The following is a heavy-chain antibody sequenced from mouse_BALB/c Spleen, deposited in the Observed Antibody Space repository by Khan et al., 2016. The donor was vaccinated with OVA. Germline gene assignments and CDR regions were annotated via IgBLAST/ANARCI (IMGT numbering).Heavy chain of an antibody. CDR2: IDPANGNT. J-gene: IGHJ2*01. V-gene: IGHV14-3*02. CDR3: ARDEITTALDY. Sequence: VQLQQSGAELVKPGASVKLSCTASGSNIKDTYMHWVKQRPEQGLEWIGRIDPANGNTKYDPKFQGKATITADTSSNTAYLQLSSLTSEDTAVYYCARDEITTALDYWGQGTTLTVSS. CDR1: GSNIKDTY. D-gene: IGHD1-2*01.